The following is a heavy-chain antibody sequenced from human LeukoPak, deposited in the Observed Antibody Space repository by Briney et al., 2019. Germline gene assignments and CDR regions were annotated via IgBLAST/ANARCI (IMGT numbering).Heavy chain of an antibody. CDR2: IRYDGSSK. V-gene: IGHV3-30*02. J-gene: IGHJ4*02. CDR3: AKDRDYSSSWPRYYFDY. Sequence: GGSLRLSCAASGFTFSNYGMHWVRQAPGKGLEWVAFIRYDGSSKYCADSVKGRFTISRDNSKNTLYLQMNSLRVEDTAVYYCAKDRDYSSSWPRYYFDYWGQGTLVTVSS. D-gene: IGHD6-13*01. CDR1: GFTFSNYG.